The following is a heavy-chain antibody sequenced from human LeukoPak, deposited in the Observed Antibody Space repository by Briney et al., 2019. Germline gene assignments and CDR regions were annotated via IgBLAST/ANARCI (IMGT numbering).Heavy chain of an antibody. CDR3: AKDIGGSGSFVGAFDI. J-gene: IGHJ3*02. D-gene: IGHD3-10*01. V-gene: IGHV3-43*01. CDR1: GFTFDDYT. CDR2: ISWDGGST. Sequence: GGSLRLSCAASGFTFDDYTMHWVRQAPGKGLEWVSLISWDGGSTYYADSVKGRFTISRDNSKNSLYLQMNSLRTEDTALYYCAKDIGGSGSFVGAFDIWGQGTMVTVSS.